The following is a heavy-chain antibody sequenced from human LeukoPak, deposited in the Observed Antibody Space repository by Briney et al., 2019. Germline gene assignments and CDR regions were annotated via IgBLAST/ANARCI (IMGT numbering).Heavy chain of an antibody. J-gene: IGHJ4*02. CDR1: GFSFSSYL. D-gene: IGHD1-26*01. V-gene: IGHV3-7*01. CDR3: ARDRLTLVGATKY. CDR2: IKQDGSEK. Sequence: GGSLRLSCAASGFSFSSYLMSWVRQAPGKGLEWVANIKQDGSEKYYVDSVKGRFTISRDNAKNSLYLQMNRLRAEDTAVYYCARDRLTLVGATKYWGQGTLVTVSS.